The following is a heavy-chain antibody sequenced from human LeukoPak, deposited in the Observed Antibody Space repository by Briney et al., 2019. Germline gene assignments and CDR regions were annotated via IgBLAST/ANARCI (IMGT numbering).Heavy chain of an antibody. CDR2: IHYSGSA. CDR1: GGSIRSYY. V-gene: IGHV4-59*01. CDR3: AGNRYYFDY. Sequence: SETLSLTCTVSGGSIRSYYWSWIRQPPGKGLEWIGYIHYSGSANYTPSLKSRVTISVDTSKNQFSLKLSSVTAADTAVYYCAGNRYYFDYWGQGTLVTVSS. J-gene: IGHJ4*02.